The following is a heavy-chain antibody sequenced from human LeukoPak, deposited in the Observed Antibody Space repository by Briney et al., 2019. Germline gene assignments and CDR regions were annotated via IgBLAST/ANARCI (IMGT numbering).Heavy chain of an antibody. Sequence: ASVKVSCKASGYTFTSYGISWVRQAPGQGLEWMGWISAYNGNTNYAQKLQGRVTMTTDTSTSTAYMELRSLRSDDTAVYYCARVRNDILTRNAFDIWGQGTMVTVSS. J-gene: IGHJ3*02. CDR3: ARVRNDILTRNAFDI. D-gene: IGHD3-9*01. V-gene: IGHV1-18*01. CDR1: GYTFTSYG. CDR2: ISAYNGNT.